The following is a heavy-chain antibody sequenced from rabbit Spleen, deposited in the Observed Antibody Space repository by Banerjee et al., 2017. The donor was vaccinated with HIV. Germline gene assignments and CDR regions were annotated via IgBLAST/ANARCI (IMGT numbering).Heavy chain of an antibody. V-gene: IGHV1S45*01. J-gene: IGHJ4*01. D-gene: IGHD4-2*01. Sequence: QEQLVESGGGLVKPGASLPLTCKASSFSFSDRDVMCWVRQAPGKGLEWIACINSANGKTVYATWAKGRFPISRNYAPTVTFQNTNLPAADNATSFFSRKFAGAIGWDFYLWGPGTLVTVS. CDR1: SFSFSDRDV. CDR2: INSANGKT. CDR3: SRKFAGAIGWDFYL.